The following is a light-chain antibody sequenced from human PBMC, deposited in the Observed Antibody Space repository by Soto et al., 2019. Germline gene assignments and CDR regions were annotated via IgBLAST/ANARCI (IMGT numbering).Light chain of an antibody. Sequence: EIVLTQSPATPSLSPGERAILSCRASQSVSTFLAWFQQKPCQPPRLLIYNASNRTTGIPARFSGSGSGTDFTLTISSLEPEDFAVYYCQQRGDWPPITFGQGTRLEIK. J-gene: IGKJ5*01. V-gene: IGKV3-11*01. CDR2: NAS. CDR1: QSVSTF. CDR3: QQRGDWPPIT.